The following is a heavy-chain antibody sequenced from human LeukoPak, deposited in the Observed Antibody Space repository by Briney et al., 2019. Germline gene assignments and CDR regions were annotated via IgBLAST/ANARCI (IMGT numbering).Heavy chain of an antibody. CDR1: GFTFGDYA. CDR2: IRSKAYGGTT. J-gene: IGHJ3*02. D-gene: IGHD1-20*01. CDR3: TRIWGITGPPGDGAFDI. V-gene: IGHV3-49*04. Sequence: SGGSLRLSCTASGFTFGDYAMSWVRQAPGKGLEWVGFIRSKAYGGTTEYAASVKGRFTISRDDSKSIAYLQMNSLKTEDTAVYYCTRIWGITGPPGDGAFDIWGQGTMVTVSS.